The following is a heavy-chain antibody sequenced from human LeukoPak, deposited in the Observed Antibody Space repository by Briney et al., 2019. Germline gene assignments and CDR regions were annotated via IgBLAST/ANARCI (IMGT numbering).Heavy chain of an antibody. V-gene: IGHV4-59*01. CDR1: GGSISSYY. D-gene: IGHD4-23*01. CDR2: IYYSGST. CDR3: ARVGIRGGKRQDAFDI. J-gene: IGHJ3*02. Sequence: SETLSLTCTVSGGSISSYYWSWIRQPPGKGLEWIGYIYYSGSTNYNPSLKSRVTISVDTSKNQFSLKLSSVTAADTAVYYCARVGIRGGKRQDAFDIWGQGTMVTVSS.